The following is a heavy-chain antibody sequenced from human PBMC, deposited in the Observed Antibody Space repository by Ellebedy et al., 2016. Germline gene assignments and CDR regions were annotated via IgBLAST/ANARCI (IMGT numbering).Heavy chain of an antibody. CDR2: INTDGSDT. D-gene: IGHD4-11*01. V-gene: IGHV3-74*01. Sequence: GGSLRLSXAAPGFTFNSYWMQWVRQTPGKGLVWVSRINTDGSDTNYADSVKGRFTISRDNAKKMLYLQMNGLRAEDTAVYYCARGLQELDYWGQGTLVTVSS. CDR1: GFTFNSYW. J-gene: IGHJ4*02. CDR3: ARGLQELDY.